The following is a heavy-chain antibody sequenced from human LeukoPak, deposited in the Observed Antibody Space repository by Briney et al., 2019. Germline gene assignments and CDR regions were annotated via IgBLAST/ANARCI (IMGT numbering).Heavy chain of an antibody. CDR1: GDSISGGGYC. V-gene: IGHV4-39*01. CDR2: SYHDGSP. J-gene: IGHJ4*02. CDR3: ARQQVSWVYFDY. Sequence: SETLSLTCTVSGDSISGGGYCWGWIRQPPGKGLEWIGTSYHDGSPYYNPSLKSRVTISVDTSKNQFSLKLSSVTAADTAVYYCARQQVSWVYFDYWGQGTLVTVSS. D-gene: IGHD5/OR15-5a*01.